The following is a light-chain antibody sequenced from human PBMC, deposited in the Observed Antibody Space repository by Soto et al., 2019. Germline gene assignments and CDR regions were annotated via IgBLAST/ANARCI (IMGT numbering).Light chain of an antibody. CDR3: CSYAGSRIFV. J-gene: IGLJ1*01. CDR2: EVS. V-gene: IGLV2-23*02. Sequence: QSALTQAASVSGSPGQSITIFCAGTSSDVGSYKFVSWYQQHPGKAPKVLIYEVSKRPSGVFNRFSGSKSGNTASLTISGLQAEDEADYYCCSYAGSRIFVFGTGTKVTVL. CDR1: SSDVGSYKF.